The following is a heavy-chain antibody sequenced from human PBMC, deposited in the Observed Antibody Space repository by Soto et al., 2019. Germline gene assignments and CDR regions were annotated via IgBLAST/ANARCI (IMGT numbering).Heavy chain of an antibody. CDR2: IWYDGSNK. J-gene: IGHJ6*02. Sequence: SCAASGFTFSSYGMHWVRQAPGKGLEWVAVIWYDGSNKYYADSVKGRITISRDNYKNKLYLQMNSLRAEDTAVYYCARDVGISGKPYYYYYGMDVWGQGTTVTVSS. CDR1: GFTFSSYG. D-gene: IGHD6-19*01. V-gene: IGHV3-33*01. CDR3: ARDVGISGKPYYYYYGMDV.